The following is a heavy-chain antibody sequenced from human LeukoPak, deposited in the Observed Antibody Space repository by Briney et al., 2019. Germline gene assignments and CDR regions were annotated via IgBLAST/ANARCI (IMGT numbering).Heavy chain of an antibody. J-gene: IGHJ4*02. CDR3: ARARLGSSASADC. Sequence: GASVKVSCKASGYTFTSHHMHWVRQVPGQGLEWMGIINPSGGSATYAQKFQGRVTMTRDTSTSTVYMEVSSLRSEDTAVYYCARARLGSSASADCWGQGTLVTVSS. V-gene: IGHV1-46*01. CDR2: INPSGGSA. CDR1: GYTFTSHH. D-gene: IGHD6-19*01.